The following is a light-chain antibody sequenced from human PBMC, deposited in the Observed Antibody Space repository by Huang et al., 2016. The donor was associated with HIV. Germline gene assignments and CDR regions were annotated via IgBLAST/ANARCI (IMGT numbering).Light chain of an antibody. CDR3: QQYGYFT. J-gene: IGKJ2*01. CDR2: GAS. Sequence: EIVLTQSPEFLSLSPGERATLSCRASQNIRSSYVAWYQQKHGRPPRLIIYGASTRAPGIPERFSGTGSGTDFTLTISRLEPEDFASYYCQQYGYFTFGQGTKLEMK. V-gene: IGKV3-20*01. CDR1: QNIRSSY.